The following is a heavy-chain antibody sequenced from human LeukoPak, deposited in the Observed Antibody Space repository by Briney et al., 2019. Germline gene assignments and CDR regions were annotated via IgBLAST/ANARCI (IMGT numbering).Heavy chain of an antibody. CDR3: ARALRVYAMHHDAFDI. D-gene: IGHD2-8*01. J-gene: IGHJ3*02. V-gene: IGHV1-2*02. CDR2: INPNSGGT. Sequence: GASVKVSCKASGYTFTGYYMHWVRQAPGQGLEWMGWINPNSGGTNYAQKFQGRVTMTRDTSISTAYMELSRLRSDDTAVYYCARALRVYAMHHDAFDIWGQGTMVTVSS. CDR1: GYTFTGYY.